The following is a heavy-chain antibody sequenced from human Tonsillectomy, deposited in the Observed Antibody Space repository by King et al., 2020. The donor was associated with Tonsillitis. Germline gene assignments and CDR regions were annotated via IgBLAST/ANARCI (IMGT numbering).Heavy chain of an antibody. CDR3: ARDLTSLWCGELFRHFDY. CDR1: GYTFTGYG. V-gene: IGHV1-18*04. J-gene: IGHJ4*02. D-gene: IGHD3-10*01. Sequence: VQLVESGAEVKKPGASVKVSCKASGYTFTGYGISWVRQAPGQGLEWMGWISGYNGNRNYAQKFQGRVTMTTDTYTSTGYMELRSLRSDDTAVYYCARDLTSLWCGELFRHFDYWGQGSLVTVSS. CDR2: ISGYNGNR.